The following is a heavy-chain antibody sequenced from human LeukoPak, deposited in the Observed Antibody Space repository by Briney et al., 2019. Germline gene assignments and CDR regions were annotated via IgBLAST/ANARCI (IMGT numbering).Heavy chain of an antibody. J-gene: IGHJ4*02. CDR3: AKSGYVTMVRGVRLFDY. V-gene: IGHV3-23*01. CDR2: ISGSGGST. D-gene: IGHD3-10*01. Sequence: GGSLRLSCAASGFTFSRYAMSWVRQAPGKGLEWVSAISGSGGSTYYADSVKGRFTISRDNSKNTLYLQMNSLRAEDTAVYYCAKSGYVTMVRGVRLFDYWGQGTLVTVSS. CDR1: GFTFSRYA.